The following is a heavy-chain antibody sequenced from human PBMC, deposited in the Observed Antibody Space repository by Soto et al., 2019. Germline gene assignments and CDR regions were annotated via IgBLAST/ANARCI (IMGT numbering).Heavy chain of an antibody. Sequence: SETLSLTCAVYGGSFSGYYWSWIRQPPGKGLEWIGEINHSGSTNYNPSLKSRVTISVDTSKNQFSLKLRSDDTAVYYCARNEYCDGGTCYSAWFAPRGQGTLVTVSS. D-gene: IGHD2-15*01. V-gene: IGHV4-34*01. CDR2: INHSGST. J-gene: IGHJ5*02. CDR3: ARNEYCDGGTCYSAWFAP. CDR1: GGSFSGYY.